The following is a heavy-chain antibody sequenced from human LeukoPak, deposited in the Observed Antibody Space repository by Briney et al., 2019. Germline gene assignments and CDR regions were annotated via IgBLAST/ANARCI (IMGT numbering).Heavy chain of an antibody. J-gene: IGHJ5*02. CDR3: AKYSPKAAAGMSFDP. D-gene: IGHD6-13*01. Sequence: GGSLRLSCAASGFIVSSNYMTWVRQAPGKGLEWVSHISSGGDTFYTDSVKGRLTISRDNSKNTLYLQMNTLRAEDTAVYYCAKYSPKAAAGMSFDPWGQGTLVTVSS. V-gene: IGHV3-66*01. CDR1: GFIVSSNY. CDR2: ISSGGDT.